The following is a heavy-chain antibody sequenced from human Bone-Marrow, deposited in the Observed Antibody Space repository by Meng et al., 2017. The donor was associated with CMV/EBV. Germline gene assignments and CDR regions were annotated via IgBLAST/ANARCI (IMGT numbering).Heavy chain of an antibody. CDR3: AREKKGELLPLDY. CDR1: GFTFSSYA. CDR2: ISYDGSNK. J-gene: IGHJ4*02. D-gene: IGHD1-26*01. Sequence: GESLKISCAASGFTFSSYAMHWVRQAPGKGLGWVAVISYDGSNKYYTDSVKGRFTISRNNSKNTLYQQMNSMRAEDTAVYDCAREKKGELLPLDYWGQGTLVTVSS. V-gene: IGHV3-30*04.